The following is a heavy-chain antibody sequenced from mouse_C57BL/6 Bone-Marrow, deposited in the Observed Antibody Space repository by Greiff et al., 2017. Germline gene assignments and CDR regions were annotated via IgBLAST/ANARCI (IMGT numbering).Heavy chain of an antibody. CDR3: ARSPYLLWLRRRDY. CDR1: CYSFTSYY. CDR2: IYPGSGNT. J-gene: IGHJ2*01. D-gene: IGHD2-2*01. Sequence: QVQLQQSGPELVKPGASVKISCQASCYSFTSYYIHWVKQRPGQGLEWIGWIYPGSGNTKYNEKFKGKATLTADTSSSTAYMQLSSLTSEDSAVYYCARSPYLLWLRRRDYWGQGTTLTVSS. V-gene: IGHV1-66*01.